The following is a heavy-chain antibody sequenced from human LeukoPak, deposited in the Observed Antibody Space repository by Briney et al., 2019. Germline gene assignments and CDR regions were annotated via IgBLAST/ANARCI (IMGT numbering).Heavy chain of an antibody. CDR3: AKDYPGGYDSLSYFDY. J-gene: IGHJ4*02. D-gene: IGHD5-12*01. CDR2: ISGSGGST. Sequence: PGGSLRLSGAASGFTFSSYAMSWVRQAPGKGLEWVSAISGSGGSTYYADSVKGRFTISRDNSKNTLYLQMNSLRAEDTAVYYCAKDYPGGYDSLSYFDYWGQGTPVTASS. CDR1: GFTFSSYA. V-gene: IGHV3-23*01.